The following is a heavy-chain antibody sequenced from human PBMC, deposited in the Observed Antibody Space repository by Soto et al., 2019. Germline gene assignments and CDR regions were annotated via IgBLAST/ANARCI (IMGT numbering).Heavy chain of an antibody. CDR3: ARRWSGIDY. Sequence: QVQLQESGPGLVKPSETLSLTCTVSGASITSYYWSWIRQPPGKGLEWIGYIHNSGSTSYKPSLQSRATNSAGVSKNQFSLDLRSVTAADSAVYYCARRWSGIDYWGHGTLVTVSS. V-gene: IGHV4-59*01. CDR2: IHNSGST. CDR1: GASITSYY. D-gene: IGHD3-10*01. J-gene: IGHJ4*01.